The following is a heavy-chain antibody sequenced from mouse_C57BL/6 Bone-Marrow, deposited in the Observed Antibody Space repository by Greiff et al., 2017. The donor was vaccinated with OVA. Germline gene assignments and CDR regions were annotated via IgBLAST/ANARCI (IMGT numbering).Heavy chain of an antibody. J-gene: IGHJ1*03. V-gene: IGHV1-18*01. CDR2: INPNNGGT. D-gene: IGHD1-1*01. CDR3: ARATVVATDWYFDV. Sequence: EVKLQESGPELVKPGASVKIPCKASGYTFTDYNMDWVKQSHGKSLEWIGDINPNNGGTIYNQKFKGKATLTVDKSSSTAYMELRSLTSEDTAVYYCARATVVATDWYFDVWGTGTTVTVSS. CDR1: GYTFTDYN.